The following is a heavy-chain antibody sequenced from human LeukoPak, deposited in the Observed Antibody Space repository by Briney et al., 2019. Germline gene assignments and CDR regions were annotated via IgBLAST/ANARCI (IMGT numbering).Heavy chain of an antibody. D-gene: IGHD3-22*01. CDR3: ARGDYYDSSGDGY. J-gene: IGHJ4*02. CDR2: IIPILGIA. Sequence: SVKVSCKASGGTFSSYAISWVRQAPGQGLEWMGRIIPILGIANYAQKFQGRVTITADKSTSTAYMELSSLRSEDTAVYYCARGDYYDSSGDGYWGQGTLVTVSS. V-gene: IGHV1-69*04. CDR1: GGTFSSYA.